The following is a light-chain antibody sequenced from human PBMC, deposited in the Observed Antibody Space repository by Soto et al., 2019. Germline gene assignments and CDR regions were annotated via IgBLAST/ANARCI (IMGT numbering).Light chain of an antibody. J-gene: IGKJ1*01. CDR2: GAS. Sequence: EMVMTQSPATLSVSPGERATLSCRASQSVRSNLAWYQQKPGQAPRLLIYGASTRATGIPARFSGSGSGTEFTLTISSLQSEDFAVYYCQQYNDWWTFGQWTKVEIK. V-gene: IGKV3-15*01. CDR3: QQYNDWWT. CDR1: QSVRSN.